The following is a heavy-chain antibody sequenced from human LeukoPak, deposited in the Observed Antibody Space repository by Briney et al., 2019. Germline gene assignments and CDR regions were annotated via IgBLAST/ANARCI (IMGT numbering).Heavy chain of an antibody. D-gene: IGHD1-1*01. CDR2: INGRGGDT. V-gene: IGHV3-23*01. CDR1: GFTFSTYT. CDR3: AKDRAGTPGAD. J-gene: IGHJ4*01. Sequence: GGSLRLSCAASGFTFSTYTMTCVRQAPGKGLECVSTINGRGGDTYYADSVKGRFTISRDNSRNTVYRQLNRLRAGDTAVYSCAKDRAGTPGADWGHRNLGTVSS.